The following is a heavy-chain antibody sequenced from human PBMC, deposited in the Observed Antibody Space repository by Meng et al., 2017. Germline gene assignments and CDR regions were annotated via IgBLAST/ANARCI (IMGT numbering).Heavy chain of an antibody. CDR1: GGSISSSTW. D-gene: IGHD2-15*01. V-gene: IGHV4-4*03. J-gene: IGHJ4*02. Sequence: VQRDGRGLGLGRPPGTLHPPSAVSGGSISSSTWCSWVRQPPGKGLGWIGEIYHSGSTNYNPSLKSRVTISVDKSKNQFSLKLSSVTAADTAVYYCVRVVAATTLFLDYWGQGTLVTVSS. CDR2: IYHSGST. CDR3: VRVVAATTLFLDY.